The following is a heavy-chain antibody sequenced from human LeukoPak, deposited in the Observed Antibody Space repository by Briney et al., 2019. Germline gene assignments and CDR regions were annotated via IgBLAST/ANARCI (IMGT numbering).Heavy chain of an antibody. CDR3: AKDMKWGIAAAGNNCFDP. D-gene: IGHD6-13*01. CDR2: ISGDGGST. V-gene: IGHV3-43*02. CDR1: GFTFDDYA. J-gene: IGHJ5*02. Sequence: GGSLRLSCGASGFTFDDYAMHWVRQAPGKCLEWVSLISGDGGSTYYADSVKGRFTISRDNSKNSLYLQMNSLRTEDTALYYCAKDMKWGIAAAGNNCFDPWGQGTLVNVSS.